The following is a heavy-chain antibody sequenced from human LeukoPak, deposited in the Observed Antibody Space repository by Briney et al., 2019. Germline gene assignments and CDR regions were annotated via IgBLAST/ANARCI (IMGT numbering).Heavy chain of an antibody. D-gene: IGHD3-10*01. CDR1: GFTFSSYA. V-gene: IGHV3-64*01. Sequence: SGGSLRLSCAASGFTFSSYAMHWVRQAPGKGLEYVPAISSNGGSTYYANSVKGRFTISRDNSKNTLYLQMGSLRAEDMAVYYCARLSGPYDYWGQGALVTVSS. J-gene: IGHJ4*02. CDR3: ARLSGPYDY. CDR2: ISSNGGST.